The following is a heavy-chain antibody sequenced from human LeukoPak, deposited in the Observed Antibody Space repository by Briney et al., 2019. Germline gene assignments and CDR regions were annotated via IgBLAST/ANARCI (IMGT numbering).Heavy chain of an antibody. V-gene: IGHV3-21*05. CDR1: GFSFSSHT. Sequence: GGSLRLSCAASGFSFSSHTMNWVRQAPGKGLEWVSYISSSSSYTNYADSVQGRFTISRDNAKNSLYLQMNSLRAEDTAVYYCARDHDGSGWFGWFDPWGQGTLVTVSS. CDR3: ARDHDGSGWFGWFDP. CDR2: ISSSSSYT. J-gene: IGHJ5*02. D-gene: IGHD6-19*01.